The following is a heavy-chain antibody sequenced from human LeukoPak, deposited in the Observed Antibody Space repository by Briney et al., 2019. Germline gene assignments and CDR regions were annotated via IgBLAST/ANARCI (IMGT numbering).Heavy chain of an antibody. V-gene: IGHV3-48*01. CDR2: ISSSSSTI. Sequence: GGSLRLSCAASGFTFSSYSMNWVRQAPGKGLEWVSYISSSSSTIYYADSVKGRFTISRDNSNGTVYLQMNSLGADDTAVYYCAKDYHLAGYYGPFHYWGQGTLATVSS. D-gene: IGHD3-9*01. J-gene: IGHJ4*02. CDR3: AKDYHLAGYYGPFHY. CDR1: GFTFSSYS.